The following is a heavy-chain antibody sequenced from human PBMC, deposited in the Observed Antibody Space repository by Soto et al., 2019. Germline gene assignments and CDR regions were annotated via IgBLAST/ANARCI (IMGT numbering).Heavy chain of an antibody. Sequence: PGGSLRLSCAASGFTFSSYAMSWVRQAPGKGLEWVSSISSSSSYIYYADSVKGRFTISRDNAKNSLYLQMNSLRAEDTAVYYCARVTVPAANDAFDIWGQGTMVTVSS. CDR3: ARVTVPAANDAFDI. D-gene: IGHD2-2*01. CDR2: ISSSSSYI. V-gene: IGHV3-21*01. CDR1: GFTFSSYA. J-gene: IGHJ3*02.